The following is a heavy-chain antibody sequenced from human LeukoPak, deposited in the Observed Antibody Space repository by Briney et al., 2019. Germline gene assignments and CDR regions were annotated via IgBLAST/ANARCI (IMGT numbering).Heavy chain of an antibody. V-gene: IGHV4-59*01. CDR1: GASISSYY. Sequence: PSETLSLTRTVSGASISSYYWSWIRQPPGKGLEWIGYVYYSGSTNNNPSLKSRVTISVDTSKNQFSLKLSSVTAADTAVYYCARAREQAPETYYDYVWGSYRPDAFDIWGQGTMVTVSS. D-gene: IGHD3-16*02. CDR3: ARAREQAPETYYDYVWGSYRPDAFDI. J-gene: IGHJ3*02. CDR2: VYYSGST.